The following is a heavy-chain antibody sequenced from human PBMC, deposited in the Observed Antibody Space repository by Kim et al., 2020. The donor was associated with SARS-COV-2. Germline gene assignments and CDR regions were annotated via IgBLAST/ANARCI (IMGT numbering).Heavy chain of an antibody. V-gene: IGHV3-7*01. CDR2: IKQDGSEK. Sequence: GGSLRLSCAASGFTFSSYWMSWVRQAPGKGLEWVANIKQDGSEKYYVDSVKGRFTISRDNAKNSLYLQMNSLRAEDTAVYYCASMLPGYSSSWWDYYYYYGMDVWGQGTTVTVSS. CDR3: ASMLPGYSSSWWDYYYYYGMDV. CDR1: GFTFSSYW. D-gene: IGHD6-13*01. J-gene: IGHJ6*02.